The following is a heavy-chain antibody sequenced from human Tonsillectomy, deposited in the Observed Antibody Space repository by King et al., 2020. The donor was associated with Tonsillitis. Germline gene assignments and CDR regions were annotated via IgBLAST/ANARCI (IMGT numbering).Heavy chain of an antibody. J-gene: IGHJ4*02. CDR2: ISSSSSTI. V-gene: IGHV3-48*02. Sequence: VQLVESGEGLVQPGGSLRLSCAASGFTFSSYSMNWVRQAPGKGLEWLSYISSSSSTIFYADSVKGRFTISRDNAKNSLYLQMNSLRDEDTAVFYCARVGRGFSYGFDYWGQGTLVTVSS. CDR1: GFTFSSYS. D-gene: IGHD5-18*01. CDR3: ARVGRGFSYGFDY.